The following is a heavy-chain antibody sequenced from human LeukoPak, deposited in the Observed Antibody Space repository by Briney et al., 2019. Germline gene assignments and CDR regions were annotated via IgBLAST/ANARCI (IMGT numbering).Heavy chain of an antibody. Sequence: GGSLRLSCAASALTCSSHYKSWVRQATGEGLEWVSVIYSGGSTYYADSVKGRFTISRDNSKNTLYLQMNSLRAEDTAVYYCAREALFPYDYCGQGTLVTASS. CDR1: ALTCSSHY. J-gene: IGHJ4*02. V-gene: IGHV3-66*02. CDR3: AREALFPYDY. CDR2: IYSGGST. D-gene: IGHD3-3*01.